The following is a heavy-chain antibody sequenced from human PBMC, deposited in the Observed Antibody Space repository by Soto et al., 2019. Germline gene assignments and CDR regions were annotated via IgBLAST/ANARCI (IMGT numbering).Heavy chain of an antibody. V-gene: IGHV3-20*01. CDR3: TRELRKVWSGFPWFDP. J-gene: IGHJ5*02. CDR1: GFTFDDYG. D-gene: IGHD3-3*01. CDR2: INWNGGST. Sequence: EVQLVESGGGVVRPGGSLRLSCAASGFTFDDYGMSWVRQAPGKGLEWVSGINWNGGSTGYADSVKGRFTISRDNAKNSLYLQMNSLRAEDTALYHCTRELRKVWSGFPWFDPWGQGTLVTVSS.